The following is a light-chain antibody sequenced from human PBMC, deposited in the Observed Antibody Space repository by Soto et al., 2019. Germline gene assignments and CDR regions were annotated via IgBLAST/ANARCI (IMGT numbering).Light chain of an antibody. CDR3: MQRREFPIT. J-gene: IGKJ5*01. Sequence: DIVMTQTPLSRPATPVDPASISFRPSQLLLDSADGNTYLDWYVQKPGQSPQLLIYTLSSRASGVPDRFSGIGSRTDFTLKISRVEAEDVGVYYCMQRREFPITFGQGTRLEIK. CDR2: TLS. V-gene: IGKV2-40*01. CDR1: QLLLDSADGNTY.